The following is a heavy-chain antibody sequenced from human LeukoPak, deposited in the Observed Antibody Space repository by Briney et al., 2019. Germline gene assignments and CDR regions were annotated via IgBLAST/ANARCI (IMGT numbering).Heavy chain of an antibody. CDR3: AREGGRIVGATPKYYYYMDV. V-gene: IGHV4-61*02. CDR1: GGSISSGSYY. CDR2: IYTSGST. Sequence: SETLSLTCTVSGGSISSGSYYWSWIRQPAGKGLEWIGRIYTSGSTNYNPSLKSRVTISVDTSKNQFSLKLSSVTAADTAVYYCAREGGRIVGATPKYYYYMDVWGKGTTVTISS. D-gene: IGHD1-26*01. J-gene: IGHJ6*03.